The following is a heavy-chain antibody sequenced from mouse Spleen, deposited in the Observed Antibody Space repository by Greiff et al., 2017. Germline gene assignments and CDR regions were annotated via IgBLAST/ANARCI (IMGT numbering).Heavy chain of an antibody. Sequence: VQLQQSGPELVKPGASVKMSCKASGYTFTDYNMHWVKQSHGKSLEWIGYINPNNGGTSYNQKFKGKATLTVNKSSSTAYMELRSLTSEDSAVYYCARGLLRPAWFAYWGQGTLVTVSA. J-gene: IGHJ3*01. D-gene: IGHD1-2*01. CDR2: INPNNGGT. CDR3: ARGLLRPAWFAY. V-gene: IGHV1-22*01. CDR1: GYTFTDYN.